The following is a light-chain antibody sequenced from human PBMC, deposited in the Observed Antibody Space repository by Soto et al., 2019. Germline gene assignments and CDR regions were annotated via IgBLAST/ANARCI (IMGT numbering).Light chain of an antibody. J-gene: IGKJ2*01. V-gene: IGKV3-15*01. CDR3: QQYNNRPPDT. Sequence: EIVMTQSPATLSVSPRERATLSCRASQSVNSNLAWYQQKPGQAPRLLIYGASTRAAGIPARFSGSGSGTEFSLTISSLQSEDFAVYYCQQYNNRPPDTFGQGTKLEIK. CDR1: QSVNSN. CDR2: GAS.